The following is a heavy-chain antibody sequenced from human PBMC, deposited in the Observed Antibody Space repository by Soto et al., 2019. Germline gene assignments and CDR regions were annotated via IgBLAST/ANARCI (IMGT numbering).Heavy chain of an antibody. V-gene: IGHV3-11*06. CDR2: ISGSSSYT. CDR1: GFTFSDSY. J-gene: IGHJ5*02. CDR3: ARDHSYCSGGRCYSGWFDP. Sequence: QVQLVESGGDLVRPGGSLRLSCAASGFTFSDSYMSWIRQAPGKGLEWVSYISGSSSYTDYAESVKGRFTISRDNAKKSMYLQMDSLRAEDTAVYYCARDHSYCSGGRCYSGWFDPWGQGTLVTVSS. D-gene: IGHD2-15*01.